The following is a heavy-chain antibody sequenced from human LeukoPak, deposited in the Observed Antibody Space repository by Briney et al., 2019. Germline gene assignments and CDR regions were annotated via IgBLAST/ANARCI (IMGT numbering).Heavy chain of an antibody. D-gene: IGHD5-24*01. V-gene: IGHV4-59*01. CDR2: IYYSGST. Sequence: SETLSLTCTVSGFSISGYSWSCLRQPPGKGLEWFGCIYYSGSTNYNPSLKSRVTISVATSKNQCSLKLSPVTAADTAVYYCARGGSSLRDCYNGSDYWGQGTLVTVSS. CDR1: GFSISGYS. CDR3: ARGGSSLRDCYNGSDY. J-gene: IGHJ4*02.